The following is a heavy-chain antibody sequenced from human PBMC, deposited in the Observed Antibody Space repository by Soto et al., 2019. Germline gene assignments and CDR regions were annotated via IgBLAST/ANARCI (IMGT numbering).Heavy chain of an antibody. V-gene: IGHV4-4*02. J-gene: IGHJ4*02. CDR2: IYHSGTT. CDR3: AFPATADFDY. D-gene: IGHD6-13*01. Sequence: QVQLQESGPGLVKPSGTLSLTCAVSGGSISSTNWWTWVRQSPGRGLEWIGEIYHSGTTNYSPSPKSRVNIAVDMSTNHLSLKLISVTAADTAVYYCAFPATADFDYWGKGILVSVSS. CDR1: GGSISSTNW.